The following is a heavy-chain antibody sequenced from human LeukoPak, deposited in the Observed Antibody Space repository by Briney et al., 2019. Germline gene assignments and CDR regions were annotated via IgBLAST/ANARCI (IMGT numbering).Heavy chain of an antibody. V-gene: IGHV1-18*01. D-gene: IGHD3-10*01. CDR1: GYTFTSYG. Sequence: ASVKVSCKASGYTFTSYGISWVRQAPGQGLEWMGWISAYNGNTNYAQKLQGRVTMTTDTSTSTAYMELRSLRSDDTAVYYCARDPDQGSGSYYNVWSRNNWFDPWGQGTLVTVSS. CDR3: ARDPDQGSGSYYNVWSRNNWFDP. CDR2: ISAYNGNT. J-gene: IGHJ5*02.